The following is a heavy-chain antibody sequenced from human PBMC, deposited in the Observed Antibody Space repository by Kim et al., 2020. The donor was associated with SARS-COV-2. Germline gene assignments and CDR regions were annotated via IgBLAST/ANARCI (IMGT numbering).Heavy chain of an antibody. D-gene: IGHD6-13*01. CDR1: GFTFSGYY. Sequence: GVSRRLSCAASGFTFSGYYMSWIRQAPGKGLEWVSYISSTTSYTRYADSEKGRFAISRDNAKNSLYIQMNSLRAEDTAVYYCARVALGSSSWYWFDPWGQGTLVTVSS. CDR2: ISSTTSYT. CDR3: ARVALGSSSWYWFDP. V-gene: IGHV3-11*05. J-gene: IGHJ5*02.